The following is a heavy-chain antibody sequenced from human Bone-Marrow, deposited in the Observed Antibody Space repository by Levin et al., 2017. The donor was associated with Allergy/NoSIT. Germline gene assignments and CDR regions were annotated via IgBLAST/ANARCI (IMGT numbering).Heavy chain of an antibody. CDR3: TRFTYSGSSQDAFDL. CDR2: IYWNDDK. CDR1: GFSLSISGVG. V-gene: IGHV2-5*01. J-gene: IGHJ3*01. Sequence: SGPTLVKPTQTLTLTCTFSGFSLSISGVGVGWIRQPPGKALEWLALIYWNDDKRYSPSLKNKLTITKDTSKNQVVLTMTNMDPVDTATYYCTRFTYSGSSQDAFDLWGQGTMVTVSS. D-gene: IGHD6-6*01.